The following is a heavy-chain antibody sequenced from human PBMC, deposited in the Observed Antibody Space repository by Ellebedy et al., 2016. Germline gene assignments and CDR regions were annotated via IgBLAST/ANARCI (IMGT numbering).Heavy chain of an antibody. CDR2: IYYSGST. CDR1: GGSVSSGSYY. CDR3: ARAPYYDILTGYYRDAFDI. J-gene: IGHJ3*02. V-gene: IGHV4-61*01. Sequence: SETLSLXXTVSGGSVSSGSYYWSWIRQPPGKGLEWIGYIYYSGSTNYNPSLKSRVTISVDTSKNQFSLKLSSVTAADTAVYYCARAPYYDILTGYYRDAFDIWGQGTMVTVSS. D-gene: IGHD3-9*01.